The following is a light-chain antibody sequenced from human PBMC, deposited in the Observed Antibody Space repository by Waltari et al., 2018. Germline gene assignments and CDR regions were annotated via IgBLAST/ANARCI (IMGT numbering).Light chain of an antibody. CDR3: QQYDNYWT. J-gene: IGKJ1*01. CDR1: QSITNW. CDR2: RAS. Sequence: DIQMTQSPSTLSESVGDRVTITCRASQSITNWFAWYQQKPGKAPKLLVYRASNLESGVPSRFSCSGSGTEFTLTISCLQPDDFATYYCQQYDNYWTFGQGTKVEIK. V-gene: IGKV1-5*03.